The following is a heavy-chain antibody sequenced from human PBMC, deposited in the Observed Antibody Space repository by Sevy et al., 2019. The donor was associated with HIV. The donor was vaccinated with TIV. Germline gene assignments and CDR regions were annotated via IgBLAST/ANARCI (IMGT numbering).Heavy chain of an antibody. V-gene: IGHV4-39*01. CDR1: GGSISSSSYY. Sequence: SETLSLTCTVSGGSISSSSYYWGWIRQPPGKGLGWIGSIYYSGSTYYNPSLKSRVTISVDTSKNQFSLKLSSVTAADTAVYYCASRDYYYGMDVWGQGTTVTVSS. CDR2: IYYSGST. J-gene: IGHJ6*02. CDR3: ASRDYYYGMDV.